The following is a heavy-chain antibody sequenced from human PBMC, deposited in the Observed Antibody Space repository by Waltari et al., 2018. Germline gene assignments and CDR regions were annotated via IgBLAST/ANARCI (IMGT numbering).Heavy chain of an antibody. CDR3: ARLAVAAADAFDI. Sequence: QVQLQESGPGLVKPSETLSLTCTVSGGSISSYYWIWIRQPPGKGLEWIGYIYYSGSTNYNPSLKSRVTISVDTSKNQFSLKLSSVTAADTAVYYCARLAVAAADAFDIWGQGTMVTVSS. J-gene: IGHJ3*02. V-gene: IGHV4-59*01. CDR1: GGSISSYY. CDR2: IYYSGST. D-gene: IGHD6-19*01.